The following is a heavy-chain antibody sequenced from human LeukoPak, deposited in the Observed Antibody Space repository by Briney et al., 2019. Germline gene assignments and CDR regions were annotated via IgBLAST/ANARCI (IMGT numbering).Heavy chain of an antibody. Sequence: GGSLRLSCAASGFTFSSYAMPWVRQAPGKGLEWVAVISYDGSNKYYADSVRGRFTISRDNSKNTLYLQMNSLRAEDTAVHYCARTGIQLWFGYYFDYWGQGTLVTVSS. CDR1: GFTFSSYA. CDR3: ARTGIQLWFGYYFDY. CDR2: ISYDGSNK. D-gene: IGHD5-18*01. J-gene: IGHJ4*02. V-gene: IGHV3-30-3*01.